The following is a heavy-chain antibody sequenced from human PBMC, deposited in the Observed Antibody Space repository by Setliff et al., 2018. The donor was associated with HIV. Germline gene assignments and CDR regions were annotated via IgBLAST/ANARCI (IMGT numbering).Heavy chain of an antibody. CDR2: IDNSGNT. CDR1: GVSISAYF. J-gene: IGHJ4*02. CDR3: ARSTPSVGYISEH. V-gene: IGHV4-59*01. D-gene: IGHD5-12*01. Sequence: PSETLSLTCAVSGVSISAYFWSWIRQSPEKGLEWIGYIDNSGNTNYSPSPKSRITISRDTSKNQFSLKLNSVTAADAAVYYCARSTPSVGYISEHWGQGTLVTVSS.